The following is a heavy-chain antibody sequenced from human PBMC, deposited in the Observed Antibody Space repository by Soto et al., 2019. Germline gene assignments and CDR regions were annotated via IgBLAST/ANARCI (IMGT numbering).Heavy chain of an antibody. D-gene: IGHD4-17*01. J-gene: IGHJ4*02. CDR1: GGSISSYY. V-gene: IGHV4-59*01. CDR3: ARWYGGSLDY. Sequence: QVQLQESGPGLVKPSETLSLTCTVSGGSISSYYWSWIRQPPGKGLEWIGYIYYSGSTNYNPSLKSRVTISVDTSKNQFSLKLSSVPAADTAVYYCARWYGGSLDYWGQGTLVTVSS. CDR2: IYYSGST.